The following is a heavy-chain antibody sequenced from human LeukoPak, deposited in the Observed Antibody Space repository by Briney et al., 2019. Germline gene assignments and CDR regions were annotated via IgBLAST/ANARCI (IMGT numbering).Heavy chain of an antibody. Sequence: PSVKVSCKASGYTFTDYYIIWMRQAPGRGLEYMGWINPNSGPTRNGQNFQGRITMTRDTSVSTAYMDLGTLSSDDAAIYFCARGSAVSCSSTSCHAPLDYWGQGTLVTVSS. V-gene: IGHV1-2*02. CDR3: ARGSAVSCSSTSCHAPLDY. D-gene: IGHD2-2*01. J-gene: IGHJ4*02. CDR1: GYTFTDYY. CDR2: INPNSGPT.